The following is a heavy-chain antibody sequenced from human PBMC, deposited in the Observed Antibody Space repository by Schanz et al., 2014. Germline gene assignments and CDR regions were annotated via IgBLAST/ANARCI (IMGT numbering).Heavy chain of an antibody. J-gene: IGHJ6*02. V-gene: IGHV3-11*06. Sequence: QVQLVESGGGLVKPGGSLRLSCAASGFTFTDYYISWIRQAPGMGLEWVSYISHNTFYTDYADSVKGRFTISRDNAKNSVYLQMNTLRAEDTAVYYCARPLGPNYYYYGLDVWGQGTTVTVSS. CDR3: ARPLGPNYYYYGLDV. CDR2: ISHNTFYT. CDR1: GFTFTDYY.